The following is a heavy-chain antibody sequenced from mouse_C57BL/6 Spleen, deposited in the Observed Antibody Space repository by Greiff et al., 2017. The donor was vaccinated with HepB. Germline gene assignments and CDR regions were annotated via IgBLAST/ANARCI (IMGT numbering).Heavy chain of an antibody. V-gene: IGHV5-4*01. CDR1: GFTFSSYA. CDR3: ARDGLITTVVATNAMDY. CDR2: ISDGGSYT. Sequence: EVQLVESGGGLVKPGGSLKLSCAASGFTFSSYAMSWVRQTPEKRLEWVATISDGGSYTYYPDNVKGRFTISRDNAKNNLYLQMSHLKSEDTAMYYCARDGLITTVVATNAMDYWGQGTSVTVSS. J-gene: IGHJ4*01. D-gene: IGHD1-1*01.